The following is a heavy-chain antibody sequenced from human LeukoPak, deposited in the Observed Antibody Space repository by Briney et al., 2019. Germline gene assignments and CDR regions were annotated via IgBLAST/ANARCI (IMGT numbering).Heavy chain of an antibody. CDR1: GYTFTSYG. Sequence: GASVKVSCKASGYTFTSYGISWVRQAPGQGLEWMGWISAYNGNTNYAQKLQGRVTMTTDTSTSTAYMELRSLRSDDTAVYYCARDEYRYSYGFRGSNYFWDWGQGTLVTVSS. D-gene: IGHD5-18*01. CDR3: ARDEYRYSYGFRGSNYFWD. J-gene: IGHJ4*02. V-gene: IGHV1-18*01. CDR2: ISAYNGNT.